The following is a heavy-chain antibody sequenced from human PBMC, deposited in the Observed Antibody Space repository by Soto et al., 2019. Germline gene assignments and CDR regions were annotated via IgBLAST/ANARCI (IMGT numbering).Heavy chain of an antibody. D-gene: IGHD6-6*01. CDR1: GFTFSYAW. CDR3: TTDFPYSSPSRADF. J-gene: IGHJ4*02. V-gene: IGHV3-15*07. Sequence: PGGSLRLSCAASGFTFSYAWMNWVRQAPGKGLEWVGRIYSNAEGGTTDYAAPVKGRFTISRDDSKNMLYLQMNSLKTEDTAVYYCTTDFPYSSPSRADFWGQGTLVTVSP. CDR2: IYSNAEGGTT.